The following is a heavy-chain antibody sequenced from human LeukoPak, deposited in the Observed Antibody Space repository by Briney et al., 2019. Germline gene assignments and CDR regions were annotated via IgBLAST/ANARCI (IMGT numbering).Heavy chain of an antibody. Sequence: GGSLRLSCAASGFTFSSYGMHWVRQAPGKGLEWVAVISYDGSNKYYADSVKGQFTISRDNSKNTLYLQMNSLRAEDTAVYYCAKVAGTPFDYWGQGTLVTVSS. D-gene: IGHD6-19*01. CDR1: GFTFSSYG. CDR3: AKVAGTPFDY. CDR2: ISYDGSNK. J-gene: IGHJ4*02. V-gene: IGHV3-30*18.